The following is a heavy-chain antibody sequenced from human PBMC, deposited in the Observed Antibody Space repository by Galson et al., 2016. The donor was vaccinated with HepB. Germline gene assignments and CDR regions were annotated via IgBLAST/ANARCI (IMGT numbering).Heavy chain of an antibody. D-gene: IGHD6-19*01. Sequence: CAISGDSVSGDTAGWNWIRQSPSRGLEWLGRTYYRSKWYEDYAPSLKSRITISQDTSKNQFSLQLNSVTPEDTSVYFCARDREVPGPFFFFDYWGQGSLVTVPS. CDR1: GDSVSGDTAG. J-gene: IGHJ4*02. V-gene: IGHV6-1*01. CDR2: TYYRSKWYE. CDR3: ARDREVPGPFFFFDY.